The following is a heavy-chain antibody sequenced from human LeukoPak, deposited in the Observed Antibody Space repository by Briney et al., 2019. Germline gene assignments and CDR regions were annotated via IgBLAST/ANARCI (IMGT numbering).Heavy chain of an antibody. CDR2: ISGSGGST. CDR3: AKSRYSGSYFYYFDY. J-gene: IGHJ4*02. CDR1: GFTFSSYA. D-gene: IGHD1-26*01. V-gene: IGHV3-23*01. Sequence: GGSLRLSCAASGFTFSSYAMSWVRQAPGKGLERVSAISGSGGSTYYADSVKGRFTISRDNSKNTLYLQMNSLRAEDTAVYYCAKSRYSGSYFYYFDYWGQGTLVTVSS.